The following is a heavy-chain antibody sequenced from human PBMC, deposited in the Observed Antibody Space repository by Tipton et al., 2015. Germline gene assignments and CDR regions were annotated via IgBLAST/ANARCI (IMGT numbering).Heavy chain of an antibody. CDR3: AREVWYNDSTGYDY. CDR1: GDSISSSNW. D-gene: IGHD3-22*01. CDR2: IHHGGST. Sequence: TLSLTCSVSGDSISSSNWWSWVRQPPGKGLEWIGEIHHGGSTNYNPSLKSRVTMSVDTSKNQFSLHLSSVTAADTAVYYCAREVWYNDSTGYDYWGQGPLVTVSS. J-gene: IGHJ4*02. V-gene: IGHV4-4*02.